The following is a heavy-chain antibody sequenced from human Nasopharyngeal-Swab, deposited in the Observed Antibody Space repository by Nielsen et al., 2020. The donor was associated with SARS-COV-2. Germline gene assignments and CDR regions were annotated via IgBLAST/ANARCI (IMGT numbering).Heavy chain of an antibody. CDR1: GFIFSSFP. Sequence: GGSLRLSCSASGFIFSSFPMQWVRQARGKGLEYISAISSSGANAYYSDSVQGRFTISRDNSINTLYLQMSSLRTEDTAVYYCVKRVGDTPKVTDLDYWGQGTLVTVSS. CDR2: ISSSGANA. J-gene: IGHJ4*02. D-gene: IGHD5-18*01. V-gene: IGHV3-64D*08. CDR3: VKRVGDTPKVTDLDY.